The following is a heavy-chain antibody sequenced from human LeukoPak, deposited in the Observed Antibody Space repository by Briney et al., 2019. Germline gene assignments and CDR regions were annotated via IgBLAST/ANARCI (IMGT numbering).Heavy chain of an antibody. V-gene: IGHV1-2*02. CDR3: ATAPLIGY. J-gene: IGHJ4*02. D-gene: IGHD2-8*01. CDR2: INPNSGGT. Sequence: ASVKVSCKASGYTFTGYYMHWVRQAPGQGLEWMGWINPNSGGTNYAQKFQGRVTMTTDTSTSTAYMELRSLRSDDTAVYYCATAPLIGYWGQGTLVTVSS. CDR1: GYTFTGYY.